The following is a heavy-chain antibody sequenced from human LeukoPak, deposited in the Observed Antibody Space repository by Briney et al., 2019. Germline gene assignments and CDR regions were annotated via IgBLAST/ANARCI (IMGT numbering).Heavy chain of an antibody. Sequence: SETLSLTCTVSGGSISSYYWSWIRQPPGKGLEWLGYIYSSGSTNHNPSLKSRVTLSVDTSKNQVSLKLTSVSAADTAVYYCALRNGHSSSSGDYWGQGTLVTVSS. V-gene: IGHV4-59*12. CDR2: IYSSGST. D-gene: IGHD6-6*01. CDR3: ALRNGHSSSSGDY. J-gene: IGHJ4*02. CDR1: GGSISSYY.